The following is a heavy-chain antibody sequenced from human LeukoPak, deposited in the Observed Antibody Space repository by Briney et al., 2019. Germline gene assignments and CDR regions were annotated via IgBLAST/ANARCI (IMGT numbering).Heavy chain of an antibody. J-gene: IGHJ5*02. CDR1: GFTFSSYS. Sequence: GGSLRLSCAASGFTFSSYSMNWVRQAPGKGLEWVSSISSSSTYIYYADSVKGRFTISRDNAKNSLYLQMNSLRAEDTALYYCAKSHGDYPRGWFDPWGQGTLVTVSS. CDR2: ISSSSTYI. CDR3: AKSHGDYPRGWFDP. D-gene: IGHD4-17*01. V-gene: IGHV3-21*04.